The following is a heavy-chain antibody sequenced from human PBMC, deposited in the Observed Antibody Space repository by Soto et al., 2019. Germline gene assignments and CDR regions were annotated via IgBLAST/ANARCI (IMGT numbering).Heavy chain of an antibody. CDR1: GFTFSSYD. V-gene: IGHV3-23*01. Sequence: EVQLLESGGGLVQPGGSLRLSCAASGFTFSSYDMSWVRQAPGKGLEWVSGISGSGGSTYNADSVKGRFTISRDNSKNTLYLQMNSLRAEDTAVCYCANSWFGEWYYMDVWGKGTTVTVSS. D-gene: IGHD3-10*01. J-gene: IGHJ6*03. CDR3: ANSWFGEWYYMDV. CDR2: ISGSGGST.